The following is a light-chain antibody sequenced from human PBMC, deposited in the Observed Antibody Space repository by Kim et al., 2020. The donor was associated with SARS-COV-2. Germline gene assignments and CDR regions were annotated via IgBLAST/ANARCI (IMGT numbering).Light chain of an antibody. Sequence: DIQLTHSPPFLSASVGDRVTITCRASQGISTYLAWYQQIPGKAPKLLIYRASTLQRGVPSRFSGSGSGTEFTLTISNLQPEDFAIYYCQQLNSYPWTFGQGTKV. CDR3: QQLNSYPWT. V-gene: IGKV1-9*01. CDR1: QGISTY. J-gene: IGKJ1*01. CDR2: RAS.